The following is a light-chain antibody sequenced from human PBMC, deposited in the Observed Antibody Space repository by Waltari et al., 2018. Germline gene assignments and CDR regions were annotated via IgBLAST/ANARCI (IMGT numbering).Light chain of an antibody. CDR2: KVS. J-gene: IGKJ2*03. CDR1: QSPLYTNGDTY. CDR3: MQTTHWPAS. V-gene: IGKV2-30*01. Sequence: DVVMTQSPLSLPVTLGQPASIPCRSSQSPLYTNGDTYLNWYHQRPGQSPRRLIYKVSNRDSGVPDRFSGSGSGTDFTLKISRVEAEDVGVYYCMQTTHWPASFGQGTRLEIK.